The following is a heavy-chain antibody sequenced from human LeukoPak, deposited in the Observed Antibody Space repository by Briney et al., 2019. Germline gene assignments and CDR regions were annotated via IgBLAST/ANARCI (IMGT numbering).Heavy chain of an antibody. CDR1: GGSFSGYY. V-gene: IGHV4-34*01. D-gene: IGHD3-22*01. CDR3: ARVGRHYDSSGYYFLDY. J-gene: IGHJ4*02. Sequence: SETLSLTCAVYGGSFSGYYWSWIRQPPGKGLEWIGEINHSGSTNYNPSLKSRVTISVDTSKNQFSLKLSSVTAADTVVYYCARVGRHYDSSGYYFLDYWGQGTLVTVSS. CDR2: INHSGST.